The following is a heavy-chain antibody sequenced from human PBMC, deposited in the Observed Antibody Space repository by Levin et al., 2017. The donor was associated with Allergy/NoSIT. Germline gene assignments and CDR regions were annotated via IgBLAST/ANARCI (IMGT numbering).Heavy chain of an antibody. CDR2: IIPYLNIA. D-gene: IGHD2-8*01. J-gene: IGHJ3*02. Sequence: KISCKASGDSFSTYSIAWVRQAPGQGLEWMGRIIPYLNIANYAEKIQGRVTIIADRSTTTAYMEVSSLRSEDTAVYYCARGPPHCTSHTCYDAFDIWGQGTMVTVSS. V-gene: IGHV1-69*02. CDR3: ARGPPHCTSHTCYDAFDI. CDR1: GDSFSTYS.